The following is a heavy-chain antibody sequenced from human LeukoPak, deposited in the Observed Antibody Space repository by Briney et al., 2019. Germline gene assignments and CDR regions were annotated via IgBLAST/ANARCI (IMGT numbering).Heavy chain of an antibody. CDR2: IYYSGST. Sequence: SETLSLTCTVSGGSISSYYWSWIRQPPGKGLEWIGYIYYSGSTNYNPSLKSRVTISVDTSKNQFSLKLSSVTAADTAVYYCAREDSGSYSESFDYWGQGTLVTVSS. CDR1: GGSISSYY. J-gene: IGHJ4*02. V-gene: IGHV4-59*01. D-gene: IGHD1-26*01. CDR3: AREDSGSYSESFDY.